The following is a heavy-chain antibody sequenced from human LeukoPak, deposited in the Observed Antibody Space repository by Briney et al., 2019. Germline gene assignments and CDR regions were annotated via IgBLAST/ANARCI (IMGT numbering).Heavy chain of an antibody. V-gene: IGHV4-34*01. CDR2: INHSGST. D-gene: IGHD2-15*01. CDR3: ARGLTTDIVVVVAATGGAFDY. Sequence: PSETLSLTCAVYGGSFSGYYWSWIRQPPGKGLEWIGEINHSGSTNYNPSLKSRVTISVDTSKNQFSLKLTCVTAADTAVFYCARGLTTDIVVVVAATGGAFDYWGQGTLVTVSS. CDR1: GGSFSGYY. J-gene: IGHJ4*02.